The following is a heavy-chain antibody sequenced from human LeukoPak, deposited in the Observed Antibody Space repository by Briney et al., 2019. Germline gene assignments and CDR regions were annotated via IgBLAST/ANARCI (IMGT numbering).Heavy chain of an antibody. V-gene: IGHV3-64D*06. CDR2: ISSNGGST. CDR1: GFTFSSYA. D-gene: IGHD2-2*01. J-gene: IGHJ5*02. CDR3: VKGRYCSSTSCYVENWFDP. Sequence: PGGSLRLSCAASGFTFSSYAMHWVRQAPGKGLEYVSAISSNGGSTYYADSVKGGFTISRDNSKNTLYLQMSSLRAEDTAVYYCVKGRYCSSTSCYVENWFDPWGQGTLVTVSS.